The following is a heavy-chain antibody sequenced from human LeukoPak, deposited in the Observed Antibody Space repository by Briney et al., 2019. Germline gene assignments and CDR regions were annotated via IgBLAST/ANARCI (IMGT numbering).Heavy chain of an antibody. CDR3: ARDKMGGGAEF. D-gene: IGHD2-21*01. V-gene: IGHV4-59*01. Sequence: SETLSLTCTVSGGSISSYYWSWIRQPPGKGLEWIGYIYYSGSTNYNPSLKSRVTISVDTSKNQFSLKLSSVTAADTAVYYCARDKMGGGAEFWGRGTLVTVSS. J-gene: IGHJ4*02. CDR2: IYYSGST. CDR1: GGSISSYY.